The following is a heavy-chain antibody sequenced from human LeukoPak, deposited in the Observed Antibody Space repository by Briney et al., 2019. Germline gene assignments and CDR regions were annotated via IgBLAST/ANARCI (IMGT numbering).Heavy chain of an antibody. D-gene: IGHD6-13*01. Sequence: GGSLRLSCSASGFTFSSSGMHWVRQAPGKGLEHVSTISNNGGSTYYEDSVKGRFTISRDNSKNAVSLQMSSLRAEDTAVYYCVKSSVQQLEDYWGQGTLVTVCS. CDR2: ISNNGGST. CDR3: VKSSVQQLEDY. V-gene: IGHV3-64D*09. J-gene: IGHJ4*02. CDR1: GFTFSSSG.